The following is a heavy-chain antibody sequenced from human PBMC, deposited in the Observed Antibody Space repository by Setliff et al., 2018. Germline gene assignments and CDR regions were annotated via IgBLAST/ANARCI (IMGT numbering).Heavy chain of an antibody. V-gene: IGHV4-59*01. CDR1: GGSTSSSY. Sequence: PSETLSLTCTVSGGSTSSSYWRGIRQPPGKRLEWIEYIYYSGSTNYNPSLKSRVTISVDTSKNQFSLKLSSVTAADTAVYYCARGRLHYYDSSGYSYWGQGTLVTVSS. CDR2: IYYSGST. CDR3: ARGRLHYYDSSGYSY. D-gene: IGHD3-22*01. J-gene: IGHJ4*02.